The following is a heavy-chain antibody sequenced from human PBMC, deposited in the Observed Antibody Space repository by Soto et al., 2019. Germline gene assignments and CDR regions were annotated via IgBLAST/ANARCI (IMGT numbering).Heavy chain of an antibody. Sequence: ASETLSLTCTVSGGSISSYYWSWIRQPPGKGLEWIGQINDGGSANYNPSLKSRVTISVDTSNNEFFLELSSVTAADTAVYYCARGLFSETHYSGGWYFFDYWGQGTLVTVSS. CDR2: INDGGSA. J-gene: IGHJ4*02. V-gene: IGHV4-59*12. D-gene: IGHD1-26*01. CDR1: GGSISSYY. CDR3: ARGLFSETHYSGGWYFFDY.